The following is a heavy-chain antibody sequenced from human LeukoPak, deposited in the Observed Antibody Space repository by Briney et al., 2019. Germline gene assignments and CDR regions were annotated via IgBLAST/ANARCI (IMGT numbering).Heavy chain of an antibody. J-gene: IGHJ4*02. CDR1: GGTFSSYA. CDR2: IIPIFGTA. CDR3: ARDSYSSGWTLFDY. Sequence: SVKVSCKASGGTFSSYAISWVRQAPGQGLEWVGRIIPIFGTANYAQKFQGRVTITTDESTSTAYMELSSLRSEDTAVYYCARDSYSSGWTLFDYWGQGTLVTVSS. V-gene: IGHV1-69*05. D-gene: IGHD6-19*01.